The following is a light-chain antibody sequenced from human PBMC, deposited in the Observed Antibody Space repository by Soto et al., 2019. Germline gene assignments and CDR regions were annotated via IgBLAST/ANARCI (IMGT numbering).Light chain of an antibody. CDR1: QSVTNNM. V-gene: IGKV3-20*01. Sequence: EVVLTQSPGTLSSSPGERAALSCRASQSVTNNMLAWYQQKPGQALRLLIYDAFRRTTGTPDRFSGSGSGTDFTLTITRLEPEDFAVYYCQQFHRAPFTFGPGTKVDVK. CDR2: DAF. J-gene: IGKJ3*01. CDR3: QQFHRAPFT.